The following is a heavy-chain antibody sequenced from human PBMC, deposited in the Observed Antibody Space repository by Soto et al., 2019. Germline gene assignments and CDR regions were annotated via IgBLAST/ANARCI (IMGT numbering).Heavy chain of an antibody. D-gene: IGHD3-9*01. CDR2: ISPYTGKT. V-gene: IGHV1-18*04. CDR3: ARDRYYDILTGPDY. CDR1: GYSFTTYG. J-gene: IGHJ4*02. Sequence: ASVKVSCKASGYSFTTYGISWVRQAPGQGFEWMGWISPYTGKTNYAQKLQGRVTMTTDTSTSTAYMDLRSLRSDDTAVYYCARDRYYDILTGPDYWGQGTLVTVSS.